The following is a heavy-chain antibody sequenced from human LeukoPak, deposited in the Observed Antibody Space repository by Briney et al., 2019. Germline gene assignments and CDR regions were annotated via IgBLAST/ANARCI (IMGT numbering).Heavy chain of an antibody. CDR2: IWYDGSNK. D-gene: IGHD6-19*01. CDR3: ARDDPDIAVAGDYYYYGMDV. V-gene: IGHV3-33*01. J-gene: IGHJ6*02. CDR1: GFTFSSYG. Sequence: PGRSLRLSCAASGFTFSSYGMHWVRQAPGKGLEWVAVIWYDGSNKYYADSVKGRFTISRDNSKNTLYLQMNSLRAEDTAVHYCARDDPDIAVAGDYYYYGMDVWGQGTTVTVSS.